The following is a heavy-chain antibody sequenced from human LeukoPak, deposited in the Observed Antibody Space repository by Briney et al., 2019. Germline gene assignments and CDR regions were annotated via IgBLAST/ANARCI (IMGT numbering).Heavy chain of an antibody. J-gene: IGHJ6*03. CDR3: ARVSSGSMDV. V-gene: IGHV4-30-2*01. D-gene: IGHD3-10*01. CDR2: IYHSGST. CDR1: GGSISSGGYY. Sequence: PSETLSLTCTVSGGSISSGGYYCSWIRQPPGKGLEWIGYIYHSGSTYYNPSLKSRVTISVDRSKNQFSLKLSSVTAADTAVYYCARVSSGSMDVWGKGTTVTVSS.